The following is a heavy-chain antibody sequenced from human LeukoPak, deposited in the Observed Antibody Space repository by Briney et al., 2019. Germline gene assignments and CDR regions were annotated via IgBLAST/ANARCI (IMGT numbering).Heavy chain of an antibody. D-gene: IGHD6-13*01. J-gene: IGHJ4*02. V-gene: IGHV4-59*01. CDR2: IYYSGST. Sequence: SETLSLTCTVSGGSISSYYWSWIRQPPGKGLEWIGYIYYSGSTNYNPSLKSRVTISVDTSKNQFSLKLSSVAAADTAVCYCAREDYSSSWYYFDYWGQGTLVTVSS. CDR3: AREDYSSSWYYFDY. CDR1: GGSISSYY.